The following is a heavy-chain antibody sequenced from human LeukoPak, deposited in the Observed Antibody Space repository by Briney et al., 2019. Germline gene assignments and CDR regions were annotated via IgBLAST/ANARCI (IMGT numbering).Heavy chain of an antibody. CDR3: ARGREYGY. Sequence: SSETLSLTCAVYGGSFSGYYWSWIRQPPGKGLEWIGEINHSGSTNYNPSLKSRVTISVDTSKNQFSLKLSSVTAADTAVYYCARGREYGYWGQGTLVTVSS. J-gene: IGHJ4*02. CDR1: GGSFSGYY. D-gene: IGHD2/OR15-2a*01. CDR2: INHSGST. V-gene: IGHV4-34*01.